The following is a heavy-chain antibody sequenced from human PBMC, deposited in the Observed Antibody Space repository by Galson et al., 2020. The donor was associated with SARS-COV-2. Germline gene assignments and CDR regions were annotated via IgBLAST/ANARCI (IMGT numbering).Heavy chain of an antibody. CDR2: LYTAART. Sequence: ASETLYITCLASCGSTTSRAYSWRLIRHPPRPDRNWIGNLYTAARTLLHQSLRARAAMSVDPSTNQLFLKLNTVTVADTAAYCCARGQREHCRGTICYHLEHWGQGILVTVAS. CDR1: CGSTTSRAYS. J-gene: IGHJ1*01. V-gene: IGHV4-30-2*01. D-gene: IGHD2-2*01. CDR3: ARGQREHCRGTICYHLEH.